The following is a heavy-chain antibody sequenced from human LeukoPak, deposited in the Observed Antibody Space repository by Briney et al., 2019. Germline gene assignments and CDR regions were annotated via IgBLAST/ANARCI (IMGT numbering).Heavy chain of an antibody. J-gene: IGHJ6*02. CDR3: ARDRWHCRVNCDSVYYFALDV. CDR1: GYTFTNYA. CDR2: INPGNGDT. Sequence: ASVKVSCKGSGYTFTNYAIHWVRQAPGQSLEWLGWINPGNGDTKYSQDFQGRVAINTDTSAATAYVELNSLTSEDTAVYYCARDRWHCRVNCDSVYYFALDVWGQGTTVTVSS. V-gene: IGHV1-3*01. D-gene: IGHD2-15*01.